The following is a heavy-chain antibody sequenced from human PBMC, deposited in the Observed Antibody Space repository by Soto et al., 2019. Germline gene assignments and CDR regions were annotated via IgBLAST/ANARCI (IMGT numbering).Heavy chain of an antibody. J-gene: IGHJ6*02. D-gene: IGHD1-26*01. CDR3: ARDRSVGATLNYYCGMDV. Sequence: EVQLVESGGGLIQPGGSLRLSCAASGFTVSSNYMSWVRQAPGKGLEWVSVIYSGGSTYYADSVKGRFTISRDNSKNTLYLQMNSLRAEDTAVYYCARDRSVGATLNYYCGMDVWGQGTTVTVSS. CDR2: IYSGGST. CDR1: GFTVSSNY. V-gene: IGHV3-53*01.